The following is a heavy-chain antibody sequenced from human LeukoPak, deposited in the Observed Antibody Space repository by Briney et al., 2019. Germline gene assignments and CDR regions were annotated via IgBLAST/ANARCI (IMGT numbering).Heavy chain of an antibody. CDR3: ARVDSWNYGGGFDY. CDR1: GYTFTSYD. V-gene: IGHV1-8*03. D-gene: IGHD1-7*01. CDR2: MNPNSGNT. J-gene: IGHJ4*02. Sequence: GASVKVSCKASGYTFTSYDINWVRQATGQGLEWMGWMNPNSGNTGYAQKFQGRVTITRNTSISTAYMELSSLRSEDTAVYYCARVDSWNYGGGFDYWGQGTLVTVSS.